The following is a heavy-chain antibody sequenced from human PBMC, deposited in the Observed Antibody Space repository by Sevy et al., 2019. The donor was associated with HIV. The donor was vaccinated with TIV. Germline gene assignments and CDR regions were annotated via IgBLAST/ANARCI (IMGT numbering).Heavy chain of an antibody. CDR3: ARGFNVVVPADFDY. Sequence: GGSLRLSCAASGFTFSSYSMNRVRQAPGKGLEWVSYISSSSSTIYYADSVKGRFTISRDNAKNSLYLQMNSLRAEDTAVYYCARGFNVVVPADFDYWGQGTLVTVSS. V-gene: IGHV3-48*01. D-gene: IGHD2-2*01. J-gene: IGHJ4*02. CDR2: ISSSSSTI. CDR1: GFTFSSYS.